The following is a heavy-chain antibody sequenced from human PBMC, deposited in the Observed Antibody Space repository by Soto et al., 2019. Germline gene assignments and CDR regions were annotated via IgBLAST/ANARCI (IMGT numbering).Heavy chain of an antibody. D-gene: IGHD2-15*01. J-gene: IGHJ3*02. V-gene: IGHV3-7*01. Sequence: GGSLRLSCAASGFTFSSYWMSWVRQAPGKGLEWVANIKQDGSEKYYVDSVKGRFTISRDNPKNSLYLQMNSLRAEDTAVYYCARFGYCSGGSCYALKIGAFDIWGQGTMVTVSS. CDR2: IKQDGSEK. CDR3: ARFGYCSGGSCYALKIGAFDI. CDR1: GFTFSSYW.